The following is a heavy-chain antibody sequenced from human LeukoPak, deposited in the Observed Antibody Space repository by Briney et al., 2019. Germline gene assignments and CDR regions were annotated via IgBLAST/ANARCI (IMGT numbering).Heavy chain of an antibody. CDR2: IWYDGSNK. J-gene: IGHJ4*02. Sequence: GGSLRLSCEVSGFPFSNYGMHWVRQAPGKGLEWVAVIWYDGSNKYYADSVKGRFTISRDTSKNTVYLQMNSLRADDTAVYYCARDLYCGFQCHGLFDYWGQGTLVTVSS. CDR1: GFPFSNYG. V-gene: IGHV3-33*01. D-gene: IGHD2-21*01. CDR3: ARDLYCGFQCHGLFDY.